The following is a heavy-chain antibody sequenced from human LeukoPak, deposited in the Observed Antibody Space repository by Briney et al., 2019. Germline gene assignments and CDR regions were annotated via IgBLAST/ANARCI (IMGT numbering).Heavy chain of an antibody. CDR3: ARDLPHRYNWNPLAAFDI. CDR2: IIPIFGTA. CDR1: GGTFSSYA. J-gene: IGHJ3*02. Sequence: GASVKVSCKASGGTFSSYAISWVRQAPGQGLEWMGGIIPIFGTANYAQKFQGRVTITTDESTSTAYMELSSLRSEDTAVYYCARDLPHRYNWNPLAAFDIWGQGTMVTVSP. V-gene: IGHV1-69*05. D-gene: IGHD1-20*01.